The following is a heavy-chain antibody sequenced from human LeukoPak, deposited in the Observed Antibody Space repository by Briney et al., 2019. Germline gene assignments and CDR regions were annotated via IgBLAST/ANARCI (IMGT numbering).Heavy chain of an antibody. CDR3: ARDSARRDGYNFDW. V-gene: IGHV3-48*03. CDR1: GFTFSSYE. Sequence: GGSLRLSCAASGFTFSSYEMNWVRQAPGKGLEWVSFISSSGSTIYYADSVKGRFTISRDNAKNSLYLQMNSLRAEDTAVYYSARDSARRDGYNFDWWGQGTLVTVSS. D-gene: IGHD5-24*01. CDR2: ISSSGSTI. J-gene: IGHJ4*02.